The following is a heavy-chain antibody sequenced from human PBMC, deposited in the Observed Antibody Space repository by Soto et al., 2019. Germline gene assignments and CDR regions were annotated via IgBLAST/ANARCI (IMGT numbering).Heavy chain of an antibody. Sequence: EVQLVESGGGLVQPGGSLRLSCAASGFTFSSYWMHWVRQAPGKGLVWVSRINSDGSSTSYADSVKGRFTISRDNAKTTLYLQMNSLRAEDTAVYYCARGGSLNGYFDLWGRGTLVTVSS. V-gene: IGHV3-74*01. CDR1: GFTFSSYW. D-gene: IGHD1-26*01. J-gene: IGHJ2*01. CDR2: INSDGSST. CDR3: ARGGSLNGYFDL.